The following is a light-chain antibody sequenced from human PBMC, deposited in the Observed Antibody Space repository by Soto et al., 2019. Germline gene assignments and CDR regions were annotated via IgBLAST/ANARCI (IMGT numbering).Light chain of an antibody. CDR2: GVS. CDR3: CSYTSLSSVV. V-gene: IGLV2-14*01. Sequence: SALTQPASVSGSPGQSITISCTGTSSDVGGYNHVSWYQHPPGRAPKLILFGVSDRPSGVSHRFSGSKSGNTASLTISGLQAEDEADYYCCSYTSLSSVVFGGGTKLTVL. J-gene: IGLJ2*01. CDR1: SSDVGGYNH.